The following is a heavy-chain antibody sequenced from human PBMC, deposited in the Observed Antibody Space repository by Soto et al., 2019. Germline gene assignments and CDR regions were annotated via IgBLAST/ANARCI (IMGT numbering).Heavy chain of an antibody. J-gene: IGHJ6*02. CDR1: GYTFTSYA. Sequence: DSVKVSCKASGYTFTSYAMHWVRQAPGQRLEWMGWINAGNGNTKYSQKFQGRVTITRDTSASTAYMELSSLRSEDTAVYYCARDEPLITMVRGVIITRYYGMDVWGQGTTVTVSS. CDR3: ARDEPLITMVRGVIITRYYGMDV. V-gene: IGHV1-3*01. CDR2: INAGNGNT. D-gene: IGHD3-10*01.